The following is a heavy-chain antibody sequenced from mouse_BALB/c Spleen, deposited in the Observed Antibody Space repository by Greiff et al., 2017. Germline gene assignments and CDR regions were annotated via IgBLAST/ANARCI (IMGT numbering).Heavy chain of an antibody. J-gene: IGHJ3*01. V-gene: IGHV1-55*01. Sequence: QVQLQQPGAELVKPGTSVKLSCKASGYTFTSYWINWVKLRPGQGLEWIGAIYPGSGSTNYNEKFKSKATLTVDTSSSTAFMQLSSLASEDSALYCCARPDYDGFAYWGQGTLVTVSA. D-gene: IGHD2-4*01. CDR1: GYTFTSYW. CDR3: ARPDYDGFAY. CDR2: IYPGSGST.